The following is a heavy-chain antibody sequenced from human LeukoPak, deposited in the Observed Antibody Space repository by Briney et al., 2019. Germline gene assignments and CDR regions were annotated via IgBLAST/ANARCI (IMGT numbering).Heavy chain of an antibody. D-gene: IGHD6-13*01. Sequence: ASVKVSCKASGYTFTSYGISWVRQAPGQGLEWMGWSSAYNGHTNYAQKFQGRVTMTTDTSMSTAYMELRSLRFDDSAVYYCARGLEAAALHPYDFWGQGTLVTVSS. CDR2: SSAYNGHT. J-gene: IGHJ4*02. CDR3: ARGLEAAALHPYDF. CDR1: GYTFTSYG. V-gene: IGHV1-18*01.